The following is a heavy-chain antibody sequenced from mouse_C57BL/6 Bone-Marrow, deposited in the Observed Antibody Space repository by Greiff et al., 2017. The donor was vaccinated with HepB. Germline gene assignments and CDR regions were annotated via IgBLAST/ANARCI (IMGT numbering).Heavy chain of an antibody. Sequence: EVQGVESGEGLVKPGGSLKLSCAASGFTFSSYAMSWVRQTPEKRLEWVAYISSGGDYIYYADTVKGRFTISRDNARNTLYLQMSSLKSEDTAMYYCTRDDYGSSYGYFDVWGTGTTVTVSS. D-gene: IGHD1-1*01. CDR3: TRDDYGSSYGYFDV. J-gene: IGHJ1*03. CDR1: GFTFSSYA. V-gene: IGHV5-9-1*02. CDR2: ISSGGDYI.